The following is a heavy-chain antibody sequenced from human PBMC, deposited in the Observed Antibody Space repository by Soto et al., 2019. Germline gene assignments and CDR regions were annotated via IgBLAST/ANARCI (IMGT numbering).Heavy chain of an antibody. J-gene: IGHJ4*02. D-gene: IGHD3-16*01. Sequence: EVQLVESGGGLVQPGGSLRLSCAASGFTFSSYEMQWVRQPPGKGPEWVSYIGAGDETMFHADSVKGRFTISRDNAKSSLFLQMHSLGAEDPAVYYCARVAARARFGYSVDYWGQGTLVTVSS. V-gene: IGHV3-48*03. CDR2: IGAGDETM. CDR1: GFTFSSYE. CDR3: ARVAARARFGYSVDY.